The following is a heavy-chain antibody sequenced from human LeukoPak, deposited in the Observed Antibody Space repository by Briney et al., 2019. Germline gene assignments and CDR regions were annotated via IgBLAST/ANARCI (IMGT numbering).Heavy chain of an antibody. Sequence: SETLSLTCAVYGGSFSGYYWSWIRQPPGKGLEWIEEINHSGSTNYNPSLKSRVTISVDTSKNQFSLKLSSVTAADTAVYYCASSRIRPLDYWGQGTLVTVSS. CDR3: ASSRIRPLDY. CDR1: GGSFSGYY. CDR2: INHSGST. J-gene: IGHJ4*02. V-gene: IGHV4-34*01. D-gene: IGHD1-14*01.